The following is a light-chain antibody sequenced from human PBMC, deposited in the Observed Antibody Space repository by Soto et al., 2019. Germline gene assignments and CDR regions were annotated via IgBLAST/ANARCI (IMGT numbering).Light chain of an antibody. V-gene: IGLV2-23*01. CDR1: SSDVGSYNL. CDR3: CSYAGTMV. J-gene: IGLJ2*01. Sequence: QSVLTQPASVSGSPGQSITISCTGTSSDVGSYNLVSSYQQHPGKAPKLMIYEGSKRPSGVSNRFSGSKSGNTASLTISGLKAEDEADYYCCSYAGTMVFGGGTKLTVL. CDR2: EGS.